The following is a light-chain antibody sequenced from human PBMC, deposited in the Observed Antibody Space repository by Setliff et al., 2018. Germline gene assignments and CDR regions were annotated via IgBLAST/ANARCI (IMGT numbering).Light chain of an antibody. CDR1: SSDVGSYNL. J-gene: IGLJ1*01. CDR3: CSYEGSNNYV. V-gene: IGLV2-23*02. CDR2: EVS. Sequence: ALTQPASVSGSPGQSITISCTGTSSDVGSYNLVSWYQQHPGKAPKLMIYEVSKRPSGVSNRFSGSKSGNTASLTISGLQAEDEADYYCCSYEGSNNYVFGTGTKVTVL.